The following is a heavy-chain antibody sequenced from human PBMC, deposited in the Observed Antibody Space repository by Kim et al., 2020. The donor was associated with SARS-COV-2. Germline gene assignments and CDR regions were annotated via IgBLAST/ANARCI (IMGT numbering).Heavy chain of an antibody. Sequence: GGSLRLSCAASGFTFSSYAMSWVRQAPGKGLEWVSAISGSGGSTYYADSVKGRFTISRDNSKNTLYLQMNSLRAEDTAVYYCAKDRRGDIVATYFDYWGQGTLVTVSS. J-gene: IGHJ4*02. D-gene: IGHD5-12*01. CDR2: ISGSGGST. V-gene: IGHV3-23*01. CDR3: AKDRRGDIVATYFDY. CDR1: GFTFSSYA.